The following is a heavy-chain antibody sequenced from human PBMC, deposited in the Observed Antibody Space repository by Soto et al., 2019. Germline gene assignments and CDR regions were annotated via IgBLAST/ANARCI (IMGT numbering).Heavy chain of an antibody. CDR3: ARDRAAWNWFDP. V-gene: IGHV1-18*01. D-gene: IGHD6-13*01. CDR1: GYTFTSYG. CDR2: ISAYNGNT. Sequence: ASVTVSCKASGYTFTSYGIRWVRQAPGQGLEWMGWISAYNGNTNYAQKLQGRVTMTTDTSTSTAYMELRSLRSDDTAVYYCARDRAAWNWFDPWGQGTLVTVSS. J-gene: IGHJ5*02.